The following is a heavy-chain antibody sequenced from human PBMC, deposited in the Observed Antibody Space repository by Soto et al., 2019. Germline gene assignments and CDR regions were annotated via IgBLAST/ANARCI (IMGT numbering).Heavy chain of an antibody. J-gene: IGHJ4*02. CDR1: GGSISSSSYY. V-gene: IGHV4-39*02. CDR2: IYYSGST. CDR3: ARDVGIAVADYYFDY. Sequence: SETLSLTCTVSGGSISSSSYYWGWIRQPPGKGLEWIGSIYYSGSTYYNPSLKSRVTISVDTSKNQFSLKLSSVTAADTAVYYCARDVGIAVADYYFDYWGQGTLVTVSS. D-gene: IGHD6-19*01.